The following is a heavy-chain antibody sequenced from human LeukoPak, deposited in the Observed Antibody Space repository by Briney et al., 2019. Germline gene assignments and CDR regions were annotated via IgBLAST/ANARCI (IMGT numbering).Heavy chain of an antibody. Sequence: EWXANIKPDGSATYYVDSVKGRFTISRDSTNNSLYLQMNSLRAEDTAVYYCARDSNIVSSSRDYWGQGTLVTVSP. D-gene: IGHD5/OR15-5a*01. CDR3: ARDSNIVSSSRDY. J-gene: IGHJ4*02. CDR2: IKPDGSAT. V-gene: IGHV3-7*01.